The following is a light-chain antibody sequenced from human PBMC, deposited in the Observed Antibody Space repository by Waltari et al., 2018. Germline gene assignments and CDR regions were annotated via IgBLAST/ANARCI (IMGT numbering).Light chain of an antibody. J-gene: IGKJ2*01. V-gene: IGKV3-11*01. CDR1: QSVSSY. Sequence: EIVLTQSPATLSLSPGARATLPCRASQSVSSYLAWYQQKPGQAPRLLIYDASNRATGIPARFSGSGSGTDFTLTISSLEPEDFAVYYCQQRSNWLYTFGQGTKLEIK. CDR2: DAS. CDR3: QQRSNWLYT.